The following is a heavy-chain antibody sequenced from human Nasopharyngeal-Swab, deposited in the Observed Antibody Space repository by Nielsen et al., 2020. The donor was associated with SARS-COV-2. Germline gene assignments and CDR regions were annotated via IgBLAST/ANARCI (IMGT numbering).Heavy chain of an antibody. Sequence: SETLSLTCTVSGGSISSGSYYWSWIRQPAGKGLEWIGRIYTSGSTNYNPSLKSRVTISVDTSKNQFSLKLSSVTAADTAVYYCARDRVDYDFWSGKPYYYYYGMDVWGQGTTVTVSS. V-gene: IGHV4-61*02. CDR2: IYTSGST. D-gene: IGHD3-3*01. CDR1: GGSISSGSYY. CDR3: ARDRVDYDFWSGKPYYYYYGMDV. J-gene: IGHJ6*02.